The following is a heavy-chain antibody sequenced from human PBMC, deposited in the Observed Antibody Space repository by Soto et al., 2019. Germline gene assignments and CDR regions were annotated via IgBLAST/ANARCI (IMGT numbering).Heavy chain of an antibody. CDR2: IYYSGST. CDR3: ARFVISCSGTTRYTLPHV. D-gene: IGHD2-2*01. Sequence: SETLSLTCTVSGGSVSSGSYYWSWIRQPPGKGLEWIGYIYYSGSTNYNPSLKSRVTISVDTSKNQFSLKLRSVIVADTAVYHCARFVISCSGTTRYTLPHVRGQRSTVTGSS. CDR1: GGSVSSGSYY. V-gene: IGHV4-61*01. J-gene: IGHJ6*02.